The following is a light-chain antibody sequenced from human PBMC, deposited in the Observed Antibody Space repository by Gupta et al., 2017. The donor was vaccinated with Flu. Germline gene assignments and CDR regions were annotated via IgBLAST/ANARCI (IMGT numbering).Light chain of an antibody. CDR2: GAS. J-gene: IGKJ3*01. CDR1: QRISTMS. Sequence: EIVLTQSPGTLSLAPGEEATLSCRASQRISTMSSAWYQQRPGQAPRLLIYGASIRAAGIPDRFSRSGSVTDFTLTISRLDPDDFAVYYCHQAYTSPSSFGDGTKVDNK. CDR3: HQAYTSPSS. V-gene: IGKV3-20*01.